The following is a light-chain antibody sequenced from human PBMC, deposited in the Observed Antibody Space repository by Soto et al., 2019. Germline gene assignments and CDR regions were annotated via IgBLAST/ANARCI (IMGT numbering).Light chain of an antibody. V-gene: IGLV2-8*01. Sequence: QSALTQPPSASGSPGQSVTISCTGSSSDVGGHNFVSWYQQHPGKAPKLIIYEVSKRPAGVPDRFSGSKFGNTASLTVSGLQAEEEADYHCNSYAGSNTMVFGGGTKVTVL. CDR1: SSDVGGHNF. J-gene: IGLJ2*01. CDR3: NSYAGSNTMV. CDR2: EVS.